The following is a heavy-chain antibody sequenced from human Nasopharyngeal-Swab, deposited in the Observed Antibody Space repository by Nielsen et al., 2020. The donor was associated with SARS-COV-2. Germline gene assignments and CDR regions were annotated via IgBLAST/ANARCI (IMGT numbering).Heavy chain of an antibody. CDR3: ARHDYSNYN. Sequence: GSLRLSCAVYGGSYSGYYWSWIRQPPGKGLEWIGEINHSGSTNYNPSLKSRVTISVDTSKNQFSLKLSSVTAADTAVYYCARHDYSNYNWGQGTLVTVSS. CDR1: GGSYSGYY. CDR2: INHSGST. D-gene: IGHD4-11*01. J-gene: IGHJ4*02. V-gene: IGHV4-34*01.